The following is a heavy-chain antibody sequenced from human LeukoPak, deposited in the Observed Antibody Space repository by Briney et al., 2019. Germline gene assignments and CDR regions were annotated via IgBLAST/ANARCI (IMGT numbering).Heavy chain of an antibody. CDR2: IYTSGST. CDR3: ARNTGGYSYGYNYYMDV. CDR1: GGSISSYY. V-gene: IGHV4-4*07. Sequence: SETLSLTCTVSGGSISSYYWSWIRQPAGKGLEWIGRIYTSGSTNYYPSLKSRVTMSVDTSKNQFSLKLSSVTAADTAVYYCARNTGGYSYGYNYYMDVWGKGTTVTVSS. D-gene: IGHD5-18*01. J-gene: IGHJ6*03.